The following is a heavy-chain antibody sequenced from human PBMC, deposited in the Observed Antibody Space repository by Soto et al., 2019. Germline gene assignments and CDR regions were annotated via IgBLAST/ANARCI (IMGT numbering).Heavy chain of an antibody. CDR2: MYYSGST. CDR1: GGSINSGGYY. V-gene: IGHV4-31*03. Sequence: QVQLRESGPGLVKPSQTLSLTCTVSGGSINSGGYYWNWIRQQPGKGMEWIGYMYYSGSTYYNTFLRSRVNISADTSENHFSLKLSSVTAAYTAVYFCARGYRQSGYSSSWVFDYWGQGTLVNVSS. CDR3: ARGYRQSGYSSSWVFDY. J-gene: IGHJ4*02. D-gene: IGHD6-13*01.